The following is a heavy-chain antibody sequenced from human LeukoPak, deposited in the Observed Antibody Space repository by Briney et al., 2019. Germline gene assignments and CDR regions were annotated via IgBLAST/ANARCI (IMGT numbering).Heavy chain of an antibody. Sequence: GGSLRLSCAASGFTFSGSIMHWVRQASGKGLEWVGRTRNKANSYTTEYAASVKGRFTISRDDSKNSLYLQMNSLKTEDTAVYYCARDLGSSGYTTFDYWGQGTLVTVSS. CDR2: TRNKANSYTT. CDR1: GFTFSGSI. V-gene: IGHV3-72*01. D-gene: IGHD3-22*01. J-gene: IGHJ4*02. CDR3: ARDLGSSGYTTFDY.